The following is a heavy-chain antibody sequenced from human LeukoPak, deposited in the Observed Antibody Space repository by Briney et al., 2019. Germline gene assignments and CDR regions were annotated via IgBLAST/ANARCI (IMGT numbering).Heavy chain of an antibody. CDR3: VRDNPRCCGVIPSNIDDY. D-gene: IGHD2/OR15-2a*01. V-gene: IGHV3-48*01. CDR2: INGRGSPI. J-gene: IGHJ4*02. CDR1: GFIFSRDS. Sequence: GGSLRLSCAASGFIFSRDSMNWVRQAPGKGLEWVAYINGRGSPIYYADSVRGRFTISRDNAKNSLYLQMNSLRAEDTAVYYCVRDNPRCCGVIPSNIDDYWGQGTLVTVSS.